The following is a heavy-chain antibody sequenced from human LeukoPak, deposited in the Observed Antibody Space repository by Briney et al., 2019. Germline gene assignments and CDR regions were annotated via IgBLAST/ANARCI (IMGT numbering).Heavy chain of an antibody. CDR2: INSDGINT. D-gene: IGHD3-22*01. CDR1: GFTFSSYS. V-gene: IGHV3-74*01. CDR3: ARDLGQYYDTSDNWFDP. Sequence: GGSLRLSCAASGFTFSSYSMNWVRQAPGKGLVWVSRINSDGINTSYADSVKGRFTISRDNAKNTLNLQMNSLRAEDTAVYYCARDLGQYYDTSDNWFDPWGQGTLVTVSS. J-gene: IGHJ5*02.